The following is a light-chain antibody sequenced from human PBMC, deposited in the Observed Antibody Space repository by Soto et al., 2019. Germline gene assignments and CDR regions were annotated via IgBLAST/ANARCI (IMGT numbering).Light chain of an antibody. CDR1: QSVSSSY. Sequence: EIVLTKSPSTLSLSPGVRATLSRRASQSVSSSYLAWYQQKPGQAPRLLIYDAFSRATGIPDRFSASGSGTDFSLTISRLEPEDCAVYYCQQYNPFGRGTRWIS. V-gene: IGKV3-20*01. J-gene: IGKJ1*01. CDR2: DAF. CDR3: QQYNP.